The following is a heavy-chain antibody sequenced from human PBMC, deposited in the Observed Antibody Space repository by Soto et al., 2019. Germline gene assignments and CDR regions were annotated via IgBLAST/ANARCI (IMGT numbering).Heavy chain of an antibody. J-gene: IGHJ6*02. Sequence: ASVKVSCKASGYTFTGYYMHWVRQAPGQGLEWMGWINPNSGGTNYAQKFQGWVTMTRDTSISTAYMELSRLRSDDTAVYYCARMGGDFTPGYFSSTSCYADYYYGMDVWGQGTTVTVSS. CDR1: GYTFTGYY. CDR2: INPNSGGT. CDR3: ARMGGDFTPGYFSSTSCYADYYYGMDV. D-gene: IGHD2-2*01. V-gene: IGHV1-2*04.